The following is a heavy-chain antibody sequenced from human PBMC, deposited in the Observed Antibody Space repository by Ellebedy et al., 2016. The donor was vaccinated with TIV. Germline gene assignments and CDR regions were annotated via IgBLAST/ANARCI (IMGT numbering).Heavy chain of an antibody. CDR3: SSAFNVLDDGVDY. D-gene: IGHD6-6*01. J-gene: IGHJ4*02. CDR1: GFTFSTYP. CDR2: ISANGGTT. V-gene: IGHV3-23*01. Sequence: GESLKISCAASGFTFSTYPMNWVRQAPGKGLEWVSIISANGGTTYYADSVKGRFTIARNNSKNVLYLQMNSLRAEDTAVYYCSSAFNVLDDGVDYWGQGTLVTVSS.